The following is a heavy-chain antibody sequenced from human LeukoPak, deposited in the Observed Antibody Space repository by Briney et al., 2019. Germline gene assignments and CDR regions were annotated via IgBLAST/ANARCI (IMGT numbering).Heavy chain of an antibody. Sequence: PGGSLRLSCAASGFTFSGYYWSWIRQPPGKGLEWIGEINHSGSTNYNPSLKSRVTISVDTSKNQFSLKLSSVTAADTAVYYCARGSVVPAARYNWFDPWGQGTLVTVSS. CDR2: INHSGST. CDR3: ARGSVVPAARYNWFDP. CDR1: GFTFSGYY. J-gene: IGHJ5*02. V-gene: IGHV4-34*01. D-gene: IGHD2-2*01.